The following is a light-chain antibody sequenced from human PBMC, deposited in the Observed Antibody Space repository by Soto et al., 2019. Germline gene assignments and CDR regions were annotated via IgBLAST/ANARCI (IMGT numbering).Light chain of an antibody. CDR2: GAS. CDR1: QSVINN. J-gene: IGKJ1*01. CDR3: QQYNNWPPWT. Sequence: EIVMTQSPATLSVSPGERATLSCRASQSVINNLAWYQQKPGQAPRLLIYGASTRATGIPARFSGSGSGTEFPLPISGLLSEDFAVYYCQQYNNWPPWTFGQGTKVEIK. V-gene: IGKV3-15*01.